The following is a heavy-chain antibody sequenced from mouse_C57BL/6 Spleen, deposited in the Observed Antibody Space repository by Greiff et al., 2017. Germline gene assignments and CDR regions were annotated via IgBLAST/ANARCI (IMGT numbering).Heavy chain of an antibody. J-gene: IGHJ2*01. CDR2: ISYDGSN. V-gene: IGHV3-6*01. CDR3: ARWGNYVFDY. Sequence: EVQLQQSGPGLVKPSQSLSLTCSVTGYSITSGYYWNWIRQFPGNKLEWMGYISYDGSNNYNPSLKNRISITRDTSKNQFFLKLNSVTTEDTATYYCARWGNYVFDYWGQGTTLTVSS. D-gene: IGHD2-1*01. CDR1: GYSITSGYY.